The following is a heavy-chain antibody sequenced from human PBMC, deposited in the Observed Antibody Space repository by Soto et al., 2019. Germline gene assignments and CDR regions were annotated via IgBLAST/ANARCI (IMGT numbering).Heavy chain of an antibody. CDR3: AKWALQAGSCSGGHCSAYWYLDL. Sequence: QVQLVESGGGVVQPGRSLRLSCAASGFTFSTYAMHWVRQAPGKGLEWVAGILYDGRDEYYADSVKGRFTISRDNSKNTLYLQVNSLRPEDTAVYYCAKWALQAGSCSGGHCSAYWYLDLWGRGTLVTVSS. V-gene: IGHV3-30*18. J-gene: IGHJ2*01. CDR1: GFTFSTYA. CDR2: ILYDGRDE. D-gene: IGHD2-15*01.